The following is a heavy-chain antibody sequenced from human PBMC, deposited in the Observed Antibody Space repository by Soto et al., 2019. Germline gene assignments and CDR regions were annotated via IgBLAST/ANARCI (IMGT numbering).Heavy chain of an antibody. J-gene: IGHJ6*02. D-gene: IGHD6-19*01. CDR2: IDVSDSYT. CDR1: GYDFGNSW. V-gene: IGHV5-10-1*01. CDR3: ARGGFESSRRPAGLDV. Sequence: PGESLKISCKASGYDFGNSWINWVRQMPGKDLEWMGRIDVSDSYTDYSPPFHGHVIISVDRSLSTAYLQWSSLKTSDTAMYWCARGGFESSRRPAGLDVWGQGTTVTVSS.